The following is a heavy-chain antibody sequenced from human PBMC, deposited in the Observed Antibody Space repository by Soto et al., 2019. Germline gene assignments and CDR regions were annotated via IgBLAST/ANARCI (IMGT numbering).Heavy chain of an antibody. CDR2: INHSGST. CDR3: AREISGYSSSWRHYYFDY. CDR1: GGSFSGYY. V-gene: IGHV4-34*01. D-gene: IGHD6-6*01. Sequence: SETLSLTCAVYGGSFSGYYWSWIRQPPGKGLEWIGEINHSGSTNYNPSLKSRVTISVDTSKNQFSLKLSSVTAADTAVYYCAREISGYSSSWRHYYFDYWGQGTLVTVSS. J-gene: IGHJ4*02.